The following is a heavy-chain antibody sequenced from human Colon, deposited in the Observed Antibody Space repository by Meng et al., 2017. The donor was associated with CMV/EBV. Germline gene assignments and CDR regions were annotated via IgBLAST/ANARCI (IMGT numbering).Heavy chain of an antibody. J-gene: IGHJ4*02. CDR2: IIPIFGTA. CDR3: ARDMLWGSSSTYFDS. D-gene: IGHD6-6*01. Sequence: SVKVSCKASGGTFSSYAISWVRQAPGQGLEWMGGIIPIFGTANYAQKFPDRVTITADISTSTAYMELTTLRSDDTAVYYCARDMLWGSSSTYFDSWGQGTLVTVSS. CDR1: GGTFSSYA. V-gene: IGHV1-69*06.